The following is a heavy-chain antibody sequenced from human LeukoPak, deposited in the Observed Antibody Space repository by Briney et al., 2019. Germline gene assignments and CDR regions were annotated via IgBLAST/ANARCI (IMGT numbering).Heavy chain of an antibody. Sequence: TSETLSLTCAVYGGSFSGYYWSWIRQPPGKGREWIGEVNHSGSTNDNPSLKSRVTISVDTSKNQSSLKLSSVTPTARAVYYCARPGGYRYDPNWFDPWGQGTLVTVPS. V-gene: IGHV4-34*01. D-gene: IGHD5-18*01. CDR3: ARPGGYRYDPNWFDP. CDR1: GGSFSGYY. CDR2: VNHSGST. J-gene: IGHJ5*02.